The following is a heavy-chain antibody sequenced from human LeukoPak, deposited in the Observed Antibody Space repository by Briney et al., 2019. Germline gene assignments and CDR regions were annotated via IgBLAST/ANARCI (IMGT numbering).Heavy chain of an antibody. CDR2: IYTSGST. J-gene: IGHJ3*02. CDR1: GGSISSGSYY. CDR3: ARVYVWELPPYDAFDI. V-gene: IGHV4-61*02. D-gene: IGHD1-26*01. Sequence: SETLSLTCTVSGGSISSGSYYWSWLRQPAGKGLEWIVRIYTSGSTNYNPSLKGRVTISVDTSKNQFSLKLSSVPAADTAVYYCARVYVWELPPYDAFDIWGQGTMVTVSS.